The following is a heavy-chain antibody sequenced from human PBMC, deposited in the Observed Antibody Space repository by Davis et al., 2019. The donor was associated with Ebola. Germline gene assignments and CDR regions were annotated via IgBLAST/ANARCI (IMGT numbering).Heavy chain of an antibody. V-gene: IGHV3-23*01. D-gene: IGHD3-22*01. Sequence: GESLKISCAASGFTVSSNYMSWVRQAPGKGLEWVSAISGSGGSTYYADSVKGRFTISRDNSKNTLYLQMNSLRAEDSAVYYCAPSDSSGYYPFDYWGQGTLVTVSS. J-gene: IGHJ4*02. CDR1: GFTVSSNY. CDR3: APSDSSGYYPFDY. CDR2: ISGSGGST.